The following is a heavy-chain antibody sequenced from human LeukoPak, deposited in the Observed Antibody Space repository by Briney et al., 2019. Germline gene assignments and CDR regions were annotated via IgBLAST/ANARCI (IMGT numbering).Heavy chain of an antibody. CDR1: GYTFTSYD. V-gene: IGHV1-8*01. CDR3: GRAPPLPGGDY. D-gene: IGHD3-16*01. CDR2: MNPNSGNT. J-gene: IGHJ4*02. Sequence: ASVKVSCKASGYTFTSYDINWVRQATGQGLEWMGWMNPNSGNTGYAQKLQGRVTMTRNTSISTAYMELSGLRSEDRSVYYCGRAPPLPGGDYWGQGTLVTVSS.